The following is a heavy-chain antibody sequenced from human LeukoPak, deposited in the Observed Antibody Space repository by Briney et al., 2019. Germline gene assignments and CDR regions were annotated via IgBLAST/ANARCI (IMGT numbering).Heavy chain of an antibody. Sequence: ASVKVSCKASGYRLRNHGISWVRQAPGQGLEWMGWIGADSGDTHGDTHYAEKLQGRVTMTTDTSTDTAYMELSSLRSEDTAVYYCASTTIAAADHFDYWGQGTLVTVSS. V-gene: IGHV1-18*01. D-gene: IGHD6-13*01. J-gene: IGHJ4*02. CDR2: IGADSGDTHGDT. CDR3: ASTTIAAADHFDY. CDR1: GYRLRNHG.